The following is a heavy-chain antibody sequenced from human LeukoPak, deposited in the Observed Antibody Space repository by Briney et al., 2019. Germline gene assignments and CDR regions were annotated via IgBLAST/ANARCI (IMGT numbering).Heavy chain of an antibody. CDR3: ARYDHGLHYFAY. D-gene: IGHD3-3*01. CDR1: GDSVSSNSVA. J-gene: IGHJ4*02. Sequence: SQTLSLTCAISGDSVSSNSVAWNWIRQSPSRGLEWLGRTYYKSKWYNDYAVSAPSRITIKPDTSKNQSSLQLNSVTPEATAVYYCARYDHGLHYFAYWGQGTLVTVSS. V-gene: IGHV6-1*01. CDR2: TYYKSKWYN.